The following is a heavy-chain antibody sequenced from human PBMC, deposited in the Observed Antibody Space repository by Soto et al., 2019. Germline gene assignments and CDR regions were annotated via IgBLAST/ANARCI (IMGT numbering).Heavy chain of an antibody. Sequence: QMQLVQSEAEVKEPGASVQVSCKAFGYTFTTYFIHWVRQAPGQGFGWLGRINPTGGDTVYAKKFQGRVSVTRDTSTNTVSIELGSLTSKDTAVYYCASGSYASNVFIMDVWGQGTAVTVSS. J-gene: IGHJ6*02. V-gene: IGHV1-46*01. CDR3: ASGSYASNVFIMDV. CDR1: GYTFTTYF. D-gene: IGHD2-2*01. CDR2: INPTGGDT.